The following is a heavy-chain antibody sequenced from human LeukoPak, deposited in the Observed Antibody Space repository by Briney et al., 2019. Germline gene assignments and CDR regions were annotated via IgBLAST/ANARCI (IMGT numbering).Heavy chain of an antibody. CDR1: GFTFSSYW. CDR3: AKGDYGDCVGAFDI. CDR2: ISTDASST. D-gene: IGHD4-17*01. J-gene: IGHJ3*02. Sequence: PGGSLRLSCAGSGFTFSSYWMHWVRQAPGKGLVWVSRISTDASSTTYADSVKGRFTIPRDDAKGTLYLQMNSLRAEDMALYYCAKGDYGDCVGAFDIWGQGTMVTVSS. V-gene: IGHV3-74*01.